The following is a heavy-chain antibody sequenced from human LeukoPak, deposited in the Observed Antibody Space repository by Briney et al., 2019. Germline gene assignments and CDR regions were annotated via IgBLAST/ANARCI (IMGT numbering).Heavy chain of an antibody. D-gene: IGHD2-2*02. V-gene: IGHV4-4*02. CDR3: ARDGPAAIVHYFDY. Sequence: SETLSLTCAVSGGSISSSNWWSWVRQPPGKGLEWIGEIYHSGSTNYNPSLKSRVTISVDTSKNQFSLKLSSVTAADTAVYYCARDGPAAIVHYFDYWGQGTLVTVSS. CDR1: GGSISSSNW. J-gene: IGHJ4*02. CDR2: IYHSGST.